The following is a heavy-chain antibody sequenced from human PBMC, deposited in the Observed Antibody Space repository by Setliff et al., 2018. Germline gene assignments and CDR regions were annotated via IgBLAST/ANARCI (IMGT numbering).Heavy chain of an antibody. CDR1: GGSISSHY. D-gene: IGHD2-15*01. J-gene: IGHJ3*02. V-gene: IGHV4-59*11. Sequence: SETLSLTCTVSGGSISSHYWSWIRQPPGKGLEWIGYIYYTGSTNYNPSLKSRVAISVDTAKNQFSLKLSPVTAADTAVYFCARDRREIVGYDAFDIWGQGTMVTVSS. CDR2: IYYTGST. CDR3: ARDRREIVGYDAFDI.